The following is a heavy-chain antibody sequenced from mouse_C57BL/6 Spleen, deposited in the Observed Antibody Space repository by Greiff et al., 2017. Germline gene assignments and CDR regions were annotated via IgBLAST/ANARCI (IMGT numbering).Heavy chain of an antibody. V-gene: IGHV5-17*01. Sequence: EVKLVESGGGLVKPGGSLKLSCAASGFTFSDYGMHWVRQAPEKGLEWVAYISSGSSTIYYADTVKGRFTISRDNAKDTLFLQMTSLRSEDTAMYYCARGITTVVGYYYAMDDWGQGTSVTVSS. J-gene: IGHJ4*01. CDR2: ISSGSSTI. CDR3: ARGITTVVGYYYAMDD. CDR1: GFTFSDYG. D-gene: IGHD1-1*01.